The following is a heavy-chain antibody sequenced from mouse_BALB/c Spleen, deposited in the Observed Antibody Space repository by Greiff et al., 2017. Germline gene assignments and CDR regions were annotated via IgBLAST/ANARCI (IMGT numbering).Heavy chain of an antibody. CDR3: ARLTGTNAY. CDR2: IYPGGGYT. D-gene: IGHD4-1*01. J-gene: IGHJ3*01. Sequence: QVQLQQSGAELVRPGTSVKISCKASGYTFTNYWLGWVKRRPGHGLEWIGDIYPGGGYTNYNEKFKGKATLTADTSSSTAYMQLSSLTSEDSAVYFCARLTGTNAYWGQGTLVTVSA. V-gene: IGHV1-63*02. CDR1: GYTFTNYW.